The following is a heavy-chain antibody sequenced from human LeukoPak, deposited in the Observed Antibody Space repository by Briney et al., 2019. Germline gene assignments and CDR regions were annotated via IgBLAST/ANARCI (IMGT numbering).Heavy chain of an antibody. D-gene: IGHD3-22*01. V-gene: IGHV3-7*01. J-gene: IGHJ3*02. CDR2: MKQDGSLK. CDR1: GFTLSSYW. Sequence: GSLRLSCAASGFTLSSYWMIWVRQAPGKGLEWVANMKQDGSLKYYLDSVKGRFTISRDNAKNSLYLQMNSLRAEDTAVYYCVRDLSPYDSTGYYDAFDIWGQGTMVTVSS. CDR3: VRDLSPYDSTGYYDAFDI.